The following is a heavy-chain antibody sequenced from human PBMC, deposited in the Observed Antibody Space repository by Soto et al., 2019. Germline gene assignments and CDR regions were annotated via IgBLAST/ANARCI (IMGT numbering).Heavy chain of an antibody. CDR1: GGHIRSYY. CDR2: IYYSGST. Sequence: SETLCVTGTVSGGHIRSYYWNWIRLPPGKGLEWIGYIYYSGSTNYNPSLKSRVTISVDTSKNQFSLKLSSVTAADTAVYYCARRYGGAFDIWGQGTMVT. CDR3: ARRYGGAFDI. D-gene: IGHD3-10*01. V-gene: IGHV4-59*08. J-gene: IGHJ3*02.